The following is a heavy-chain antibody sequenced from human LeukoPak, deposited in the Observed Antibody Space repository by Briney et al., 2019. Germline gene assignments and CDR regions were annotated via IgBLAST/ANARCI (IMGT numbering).Heavy chain of an antibody. D-gene: IGHD3-16*02. CDR3: ARGNTMRGYYDYVWGSYRSYYFDY. CDR2: ISSSSSTI. J-gene: IGHJ4*02. CDR1: GFTFSSYS. V-gene: IGHV3-48*01. Sequence: GGSLRLSCAASGFTFSSYSMNWVRQAPGKGLEWVSYISSSSSTIYYADSVKGRFTISRDNAKNSLYLQMNSLRAEDTAVYYCARGNTMRGYYDYVWGSYRSYYFDYWGQGTLVTVSS.